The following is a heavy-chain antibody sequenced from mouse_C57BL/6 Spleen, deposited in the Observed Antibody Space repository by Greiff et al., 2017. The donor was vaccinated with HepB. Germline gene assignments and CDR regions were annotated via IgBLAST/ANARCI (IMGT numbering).Heavy chain of an antibody. CDR1: GFTFSDYY. Sequence: EVMLVESGGGLVQPGGSLKLSCAASGFTFSDYYMYWVRQTPEKRLEWVAYISNGGGSTYYPDTVKGRFTISRDNAKNTLYLQMSRLKSEDTAMYYCAMKVYYDYDGAFAYWGQGTLVTVSA. CDR2: ISNGGGST. D-gene: IGHD2-4*01. J-gene: IGHJ3*01. V-gene: IGHV5-12*01. CDR3: AMKVYYDYDGAFAY.